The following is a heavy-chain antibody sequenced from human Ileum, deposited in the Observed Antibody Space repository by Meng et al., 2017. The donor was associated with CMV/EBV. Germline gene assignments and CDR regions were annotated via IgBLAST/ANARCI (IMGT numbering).Heavy chain of an antibody. D-gene: IGHD3-16*01. CDR2: NYWDDDK. J-gene: IGHJ4*02. V-gene: IGHV2-5*02. CDR3: AQSPGGVHFHS. CDR1: GLKNRNSGVG. Sequence: TFAGLKNRNSGVGEGGKRQHKGKALEWIANNYWDDDKRNRQSLKRRLTITKDTSKNQVVLSMTNMDPVDKATYYCAQSPGGVHFHSWGQGILVTVSS.